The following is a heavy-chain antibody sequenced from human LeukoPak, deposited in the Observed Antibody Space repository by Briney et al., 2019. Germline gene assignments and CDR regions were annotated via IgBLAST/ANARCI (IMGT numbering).Heavy chain of an antibody. D-gene: IGHD3-16*01. CDR2: ISSSGST. CDR3: ARVSWPGRGSRFDP. CDR1: GDPISSYS. V-gene: IGHV4-59*01. Sequence: PSETLSLTCTVSGDPISSYSWSWIRQPPGKGLEWIGYISSSGSTNYSPSLKSRVTISVDTSKNQFSLKLSSVTAADTAVYYCARVSWPGRGSRFDPWGQGTLVTVSS. J-gene: IGHJ5*02.